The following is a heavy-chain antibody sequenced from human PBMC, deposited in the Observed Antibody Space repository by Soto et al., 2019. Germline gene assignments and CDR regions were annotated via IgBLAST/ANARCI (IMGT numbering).Heavy chain of an antibody. CDR2: INTDGSTT. CDR1: GFTFTSYW. J-gene: IGHJ4*02. V-gene: IGHV3-74*01. CDR3: ARGGRGGFDY. Sequence: EVQLVESGGGLVQPGGSLRLSCAASGFTFTSYWMRWVRQAPGKGLVWVSRINTDGSTTNYADSVKGRFTISRDNAKNTPYLQMNSLRAEDTAVYYCARGGRGGFDYRVQGTLVTVSS. D-gene: IGHD3-16*01.